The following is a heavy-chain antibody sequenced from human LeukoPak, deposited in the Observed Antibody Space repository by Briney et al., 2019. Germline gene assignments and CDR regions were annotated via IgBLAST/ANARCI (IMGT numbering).Heavy chain of an antibody. CDR2: ISSSGSTI. CDR3: ARSSSSSGGYYYMDV. Sequence: GGSPRLSCAASGFTFSSYEMNWVRQAPGKGLEWVSYISSSGSTIYYADSVKGRFTISRDNAKNSLYLQMNSLRAEDTALYYCARSSSSSGGYYYMDVWGKGTTVTVSS. V-gene: IGHV3-48*03. J-gene: IGHJ6*03. D-gene: IGHD6-6*01. CDR1: GFTFSSYE.